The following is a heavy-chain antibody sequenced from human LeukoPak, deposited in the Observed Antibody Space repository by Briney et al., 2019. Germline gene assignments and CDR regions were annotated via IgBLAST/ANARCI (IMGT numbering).Heavy chain of an antibody. CDR3: AKGSYYYDSSGFDY. J-gene: IGHJ4*02. CDR1: GFTFSSYA. V-gene: IGHV3-23*01. D-gene: IGHD3-22*01. Sequence: PGGSLRLSCAASGFTFSSYAMSWVRQAPGKGLEWVSAISGSGGCTYYADSVKGRFTISRDNSKNTLYLQMNSLRAEDTAVYYCAKGSYYYDSSGFDYWGQGTLVTVSS. CDR2: ISGSGGCT.